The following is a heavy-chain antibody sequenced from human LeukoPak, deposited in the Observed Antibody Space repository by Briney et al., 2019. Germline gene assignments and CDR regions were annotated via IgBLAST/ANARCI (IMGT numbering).Heavy chain of an antibody. CDR3: ARGHYGLDY. CDR2: IKNSADTI. Sequence: GGSLRLSCAASGFTFSDHYISWIRQAPGKGLEWVSYIKNSADTIYYADSVKGRFTISRDNAKNSLYLEMNSLRAEDTAVYYCARGHYGLDYWGQGTLVTVSS. D-gene: IGHD4-17*01. CDR1: GFTFSDHY. V-gene: IGHV3-11*01. J-gene: IGHJ4*02.